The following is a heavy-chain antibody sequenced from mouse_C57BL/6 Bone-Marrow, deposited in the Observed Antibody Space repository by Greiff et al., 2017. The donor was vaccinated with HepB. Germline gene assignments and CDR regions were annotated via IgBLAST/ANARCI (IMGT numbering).Heavy chain of an antibody. J-gene: IGHJ1*03. CDR1: GFTFSSYA. CDR2: ISDGGSYT. Sequence: EVQVVESGGGLVKPGGSLKLSCAASGFTFSSYAMSWVRQTPEKRLEWVATISDGGSYTYYPDNVKGRFTISRDNAKNNLYLQMSHLKSEDTAMYYCARAGGHYGSSYPWYFDVWGTGTTVTVSS. D-gene: IGHD1-1*01. V-gene: IGHV5-4*01. CDR3: ARAGGHYGSSYPWYFDV.